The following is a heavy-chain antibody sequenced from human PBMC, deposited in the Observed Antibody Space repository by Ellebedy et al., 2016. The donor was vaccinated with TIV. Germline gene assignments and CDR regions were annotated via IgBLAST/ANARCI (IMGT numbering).Heavy chain of an antibody. D-gene: IGHD3-10*02. CDR2: IMPIFGTV. Sequence: AASVKVSCKASGGTFSSYAISWVRQAPGQGLEWMGGIMPIFGTVNFAQKFRGRVTMTRDNSISTAYMELSSLTSEDTAVYYCARDFEFMIYVNGGEYYHYALDVWGQGTTVTVAS. V-gene: IGHV1-69*05. CDR3: ARDFEFMIYVNGGEYYHYALDV. J-gene: IGHJ6*02. CDR1: GGTFSSYA.